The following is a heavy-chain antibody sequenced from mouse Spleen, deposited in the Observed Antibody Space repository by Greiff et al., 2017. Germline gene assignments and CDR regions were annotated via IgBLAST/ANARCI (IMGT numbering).Heavy chain of an antibody. D-gene: IGHD2-14*01. CDR1: GYTFTSYW. J-gene: IGHJ3*01. V-gene: IGHV1-55*01. CDR2: IYPGSGST. Sequence: VQLQQPGAELVKPGASVKMSCKASGYTFTSYWITWVKQRPGQGLEWIGDIYPGSGSTNYNEKFKSKATLTVDTSSSTAYMQLSSLTSEDSAVYYCARGYYRYDEGAWFAYWGQGTLVTVSA. CDR3: ARGYYRYDEGAWFAY.